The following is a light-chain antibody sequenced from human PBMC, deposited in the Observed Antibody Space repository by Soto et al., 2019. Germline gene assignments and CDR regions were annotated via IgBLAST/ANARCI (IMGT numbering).Light chain of an antibody. Sequence: QSVLAQPASVSESPGQSITISCTGTSSDVGSYNLVSWYQQHPGKAPKLLIFESSKRPSGVSNRFSGSKSGNTASLTISGLQAEDEADYYCCSYAGANTFFGTRTKVTVL. J-gene: IGLJ1*01. V-gene: IGLV2-23*03. CDR3: CSYAGANTF. CDR2: ESS. CDR1: SSDVGSYNL.